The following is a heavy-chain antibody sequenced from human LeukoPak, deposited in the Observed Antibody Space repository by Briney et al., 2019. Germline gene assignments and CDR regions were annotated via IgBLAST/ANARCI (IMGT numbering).Heavy chain of an antibody. Sequence: PSETLSLTCAVYGGSFSGYYWSWIRQPPGKGLEWIGEINHSGSTNYNPSLKSRVTISVDTSKNQFSLKQSSVTAADTAVYYCARTTRDIVVVPASEAAFDIWGQGTMVTVSS. CDR2: INHSGST. D-gene: IGHD2-2*01. J-gene: IGHJ3*02. CDR1: GGSFSGYY. V-gene: IGHV4-34*01. CDR3: ARTTRDIVVVPASEAAFDI.